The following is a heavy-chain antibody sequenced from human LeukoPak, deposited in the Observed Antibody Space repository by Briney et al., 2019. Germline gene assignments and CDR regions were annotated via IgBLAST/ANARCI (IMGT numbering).Heavy chain of an antibody. CDR2: INHSGST. Sequence: SETLSLTCAVYGGSFSGYYWSWLRQPPGKGLEWLGEINHSGSTNYNPSLKSRVTISVDTSKNQFSLKLSSVTAADTAVYYCAGRTRDRRIAKIVVVPSATSPGAFDIWGQGTMVTVSS. J-gene: IGHJ3*02. CDR1: GGSFSGYY. CDR3: AGRTRDRRIAKIVVVPSATSPGAFDI. D-gene: IGHD2-2*01. V-gene: IGHV4-34*01.